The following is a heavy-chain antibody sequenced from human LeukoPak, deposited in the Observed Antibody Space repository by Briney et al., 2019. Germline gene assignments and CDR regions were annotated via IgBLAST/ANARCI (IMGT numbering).Heavy chain of an antibody. CDR2: IYYSGST. Sequence: PSETLSLTCTVSGGSISSSSYYWGWIRQPPGKGLEWIGSIYYSGSTYYNPSLKSRGTISVDTSKNQFSLKLSPVTAADTAVYYCARHIVATITGVDYWGQGTLVTVSS. V-gene: IGHV4-39*01. CDR1: GGSISSSSYY. J-gene: IGHJ4*02. CDR3: ARHIVATITGVDY. D-gene: IGHD5-12*01.